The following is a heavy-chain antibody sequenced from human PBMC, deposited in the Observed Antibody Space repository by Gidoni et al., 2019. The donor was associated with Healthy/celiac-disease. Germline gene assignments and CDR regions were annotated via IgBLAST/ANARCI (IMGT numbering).Heavy chain of an antibody. J-gene: IGHJ4*02. CDR2: MSGSGGST. CDR1: GFTFSSYA. V-gene: IGHV3-23*01. CDR3: ARGYGGKPPLLYYFDY. Sequence: EVQLLESGGGLVQPGGSLRLACAASGFTFSSYAMSWVRQAPGKGLEWVSAMSGSGGSTYYADSVTGRFTIARDNSKNTLYLQMNSLRAEDTAVYYCARGYGGKPPLLYYFDYWGQGTLVTVSS. D-gene: IGHD2-15*01.